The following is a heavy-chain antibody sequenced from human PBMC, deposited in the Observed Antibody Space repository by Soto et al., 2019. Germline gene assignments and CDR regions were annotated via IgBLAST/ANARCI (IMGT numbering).Heavy chain of an antibody. CDR2: IYHSGST. CDR3: ARVPDR. CDR1: GGSISSGGYS. V-gene: IGHV4-30-2*01. Sequence: QLQLQESGSGLVKPSQTLSLTCAVSGGSISSGGYSWSWIRQPPGKGLEWIGYIYHSGSTYYNPSPXSXXTLSVDRSQNQFPLQLGSVPAADTALYYCARVPDRWGQRTLVTVSS. J-gene: IGHJ5*02.